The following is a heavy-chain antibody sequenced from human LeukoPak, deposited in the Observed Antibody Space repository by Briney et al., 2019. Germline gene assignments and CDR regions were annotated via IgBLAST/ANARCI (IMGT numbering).Heavy chain of an antibody. D-gene: IGHD3-10*01. V-gene: IGHV3-33*01. Sequence: GGSLRLSCAASGFTFSSYGIHWVRQAPGKGLEWVAVIWYDGSNKYYADSVKGRFTISRDNSKNTLYLQMNSLRAEDTAVYYCARGGSGILTVYYGMDVWGQGTTVTVSS. CDR3: ARGGSGILTVYYGMDV. CDR2: IWYDGSNK. CDR1: GFTFSSYG. J-gene: IGHJ6*02.